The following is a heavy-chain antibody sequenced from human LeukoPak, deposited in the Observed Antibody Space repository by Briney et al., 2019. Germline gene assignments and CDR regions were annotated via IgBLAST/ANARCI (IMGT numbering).Heavy chain of an antibody. CDR3: TSGTEAVPVRF. Sequence: GTSVKVSCKVSGYTLSDLSMHWLRQAPGQGLEWMGGFDPEDGQRNYAQKFQGRAIMTEDTSTNTAYMDLSSLRSEDTAIYFCTSGTEAVPVRFWGQGTLVTVSS. V-gene: IGHV1-24*01. D-gene: IGHD3-10*01. CDR2: FDPEDGQR. J-gene: IGHJ1*01. CDR1: GYTLSDLS.